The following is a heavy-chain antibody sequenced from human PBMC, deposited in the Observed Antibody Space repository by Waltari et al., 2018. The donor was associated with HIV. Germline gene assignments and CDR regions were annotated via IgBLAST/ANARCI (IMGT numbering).Heavy chain of an antibody. J-gene: IGHJ4*02. CDR1: GFPVSSNY. CDR2: IYSGGST. V-gene: IGHV3-53*01. CDR3: ARWGAAQGFDY. Sequence: EVQLVESGGGLIQPGGSLRLSCAASGFPVSSNYMRWVRQASGKGLEWVSVIYSGGSTYYADSVKGRFTISRDNSKNTLYLQMNSLRAEDTAVYYCARWGAAQGFDYWGQGTLVTVSS. D-gene: IGHD6-6*01.